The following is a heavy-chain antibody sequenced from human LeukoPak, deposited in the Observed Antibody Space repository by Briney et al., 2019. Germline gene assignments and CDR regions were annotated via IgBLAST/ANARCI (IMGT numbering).Heavy chain of an antibody. J-gene: IGHJ3*02. CDR2: IIPILGIA. CDR3: VKGITPLSAFDI. Sequence: SVKVSCKASGGTFSSYTISWVRQAPGQGLEWMGRIIPILGIANYAQKFQGRVTITADKSTSTAYTELSSLRSEDTAVYYCVKGITPLSAFDIWGQGTMVTVSS. D-gene: IGHD3-16*01. V-gene: IGHV1-69*02. CDR1: GGTFSSYT.